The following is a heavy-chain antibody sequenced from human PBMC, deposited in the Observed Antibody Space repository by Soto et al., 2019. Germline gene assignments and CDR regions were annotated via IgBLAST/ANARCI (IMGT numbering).Heavy chain of an antibody. V-gene: IGHV3-48*01. J-gene: IGHJ4*02. CDR2: ISSSSSTI. CDR3: ARERKLWFGELSIWDY. D-gene: IGHD3-10*01. CDR1: GFTFISYS. Sequence: GGSLRLSGAASGFTFISYSMNWVRQAPGKGLEGVSYISSSSSTIYYADSVKGRLTISRDNAKNSLYLQMNSLRAEDTAVYYCARERKLWFGELSIWDYWGQGTLVTVSS.